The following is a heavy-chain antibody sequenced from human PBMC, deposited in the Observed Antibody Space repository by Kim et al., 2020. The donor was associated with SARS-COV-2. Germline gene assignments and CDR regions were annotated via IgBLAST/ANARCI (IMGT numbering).Heavy chain of an antibody. CDR3: ARAGDCSTTSCPAFEY. D-gene: IGHD2-2*01. V-gene: IGHV3-30*03. CDR2: ISFDGRNE. J-gene: IGHJ4*01. Sequence: GESLRLSCAASGFTFNSYGMHWLRQAPGKGLEWVAVISFDGRNERYADYVKGRLTISRDNSKKTLFLQMNSLRFEDTGIYYCARAGDCSTTSCPAFEYWGLGTLVTVSS. CDR1: GFTFNSYG.